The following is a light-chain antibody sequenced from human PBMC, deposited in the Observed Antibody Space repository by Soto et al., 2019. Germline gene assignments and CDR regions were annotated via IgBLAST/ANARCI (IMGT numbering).Light chain of an antibody. V-gene: IGLV1-44*01. J-gene: IGLJ3*02. CDR3: SSWDDSLSGVV. Sequence: QSVVSQPPSVSGTPGQGVIISCSNVGRHEVSWYQQVPGMAPKLLIHTTSQRPSGGPDRFSASKSGTSASLAIRGLQSDDEADYFCSSWDDSLSGVVFGRGTKLTVL. CDR2: TTS. CDR1: NVGRHE.